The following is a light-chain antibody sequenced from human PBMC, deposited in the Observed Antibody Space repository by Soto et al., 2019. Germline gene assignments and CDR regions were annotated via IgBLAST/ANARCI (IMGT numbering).Light chain of an antibody. V-gene: IGKV3-15*01. J-gene: IGKJ5*01. CDR1: QSIQSAY. Sequence: EIVLTQSPGTLSLSPGERATLSCRASQSIQSAYLAWYQQKLGQAPRLLMYGASTRATGIPARFSGSGSGTEFTLTISGLQSEDSAIYFCQQYKSWPITFGQGTRLEIK. CDR3: QQYKSWPIT. CDR2: GAS.